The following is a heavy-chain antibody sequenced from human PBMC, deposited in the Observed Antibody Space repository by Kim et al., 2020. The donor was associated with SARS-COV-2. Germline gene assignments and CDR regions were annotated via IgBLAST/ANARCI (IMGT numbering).Heavy chain of an antibody. V-gene: IGHV4-39*01. CDR1: GGSISSSSYY. CDR2: IYYSGST. CDR3: ARIWPDGSDP. J-gene: IGHJ5*02. Sequence: SETLSLTCTVSGGSISSSSYYWGWIRQPPGKGLEWIGSIYYSGSTYYNPSLKSRVTISVDTSKNQFSLKLSSVTAADTAVYYCARIWPDGSDPWGQGTLVTVSS.